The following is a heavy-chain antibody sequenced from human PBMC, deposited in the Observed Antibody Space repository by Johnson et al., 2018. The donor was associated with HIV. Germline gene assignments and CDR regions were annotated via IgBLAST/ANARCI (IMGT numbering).Heavy chain of an antibody. D-gene: IGHD1-26*01. J-gene: IGHJ3*02. CDR3: AKSYYEEERPMGVEAFDI. CDR1: GFTFSNAW. V-gene: IGHV3-15*01. CDR2: IKSETDGGTT. Sequence: VQLVESGGGLVKPGGSLRLSCAASGFTFSNAWMSWVRQRQAPGKGLEWVGRIKSETDGGTTDSAAPVKGRFTISRDDSKNTLYLQMDSLRAEDTAVYYCAKSYYEEERPMGVEAFDIWGQGTMVTVSS.